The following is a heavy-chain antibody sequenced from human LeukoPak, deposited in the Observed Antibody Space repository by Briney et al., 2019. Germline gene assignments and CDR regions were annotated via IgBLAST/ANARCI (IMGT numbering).Heavy chain of an antibody. Sequence: GGSLRLSCAASGFTFSSYGMHWVRQAPGKGLEWVAVISYDGSNKYYADSVKGRFTISRDNSKNTLYLQMNSLRAEDTAVYYCATGIIAAAGIDYWGQGTLGTVSS. J-gene: IGHJ4*02. CDR2: ISYDGSNK. D-gene: IGHD6-13*01. CDR1: GFTFSSYG. CDR3: ATGIIAAAGIDY. V-gene: IGHV3-30*03.